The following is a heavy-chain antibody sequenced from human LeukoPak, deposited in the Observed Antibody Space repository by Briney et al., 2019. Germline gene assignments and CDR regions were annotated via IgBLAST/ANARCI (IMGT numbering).Heavy chain of an antibody. D-gene: IGHD3-22*01. CDR1: GGSFSGYY. Sequence: PSETLSLTCAVYGGSFSGYYWSWIRQPPGKGLEWSGEINHSGSTNYNPSLKSRVTISVDTSKNQFSLKLSSVTAADTAVYYCARRRGTYYYDSSGYYWGQGTLVTVSS. V-gene: IGHV4-34*01. CDR2: INHSGST. J-gene: IGHJ4*02. CDR3: ARRRGTYYYDSSGYY.